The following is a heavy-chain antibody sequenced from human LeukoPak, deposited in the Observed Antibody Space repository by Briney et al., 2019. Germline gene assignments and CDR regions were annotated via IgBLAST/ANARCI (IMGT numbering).Heavy chain of an antibody. D-gene: IGHD2-2*01. J-gene: IGHJ6*02. CDR1: GGTFISYA. CDR2: IIPIFGTA. Sequence: ASVKVSCKASGGTFISYAISWVRQAPGQGLEWMGGIIPIFGTANYAQKFQGRVTITADESTSTAYMELSSLRSEDTAVYYCAREGVPAAMRALTYYYYYYGMDVWGQGTTVTVSS. V-gene: IGHV1-69*13. CDR3: AREGVPAAMRALTYYYYYYGMDV.